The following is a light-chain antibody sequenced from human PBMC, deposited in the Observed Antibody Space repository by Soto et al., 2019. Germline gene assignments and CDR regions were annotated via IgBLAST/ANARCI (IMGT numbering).Light chain of an antibody. Sequence: QSVLTQPPSASGTPGQRVTISCSGGSSNIGSDTVNWYQHLPGTAPKLLIYTNNQRPSGVPDRFSGSKSGTSASRTISGLRSEDEVEYYCASWDDSLNGYVFGTGTKLTVL. J-gene: IGLJ1*01. V-gene: IGLV1-44*01. CDR3: ASWDDSLNGYV. CDR1: SSNIGSDT. CDR2: TNN.